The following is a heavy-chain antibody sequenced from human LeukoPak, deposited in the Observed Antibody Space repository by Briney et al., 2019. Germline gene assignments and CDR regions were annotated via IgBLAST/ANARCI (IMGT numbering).Heavy chain of an antibody. V-gene: IGHV4-34*01. J-gene: IGHJ4*02. CDR2: INHSGST. CDR1: GGSFSGYY. D-gene: IGHD3-10*01. Sequence: PSETLSLTCAVYGGSFSGYYWSWIRQPPGKELEWIGEINHSGSTNYNPSLKSRVTISVDTSKNQFSLKLSSVTAADPAVYYCARAPGVSMVRGVIMTNYYFDYWGQGTPVTVSS. CDR3: ARAPGVSMVRGVIMTNYYFDY.